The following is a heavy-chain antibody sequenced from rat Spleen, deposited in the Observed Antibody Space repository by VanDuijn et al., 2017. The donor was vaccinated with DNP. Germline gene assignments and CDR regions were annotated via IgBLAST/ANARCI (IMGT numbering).Heavy chain of an antibody. Sequence: EVQLVESGGDLVHPGRSLKLSCVVSGFTFNNDWMTWIRQVPGKGLEWVASITNSGDSTYYPDSVKGRFTISRYNAKNTLYLQMNSLRSEDTATYYCARGIITTLGYWSFDFWGPGTMVTVSS. V-gene: IGHV5-31*01. CDR3: ARGIITTLGYWSFDF. D-gene: IGHD1-6*01. CDR2: ITNSGDST. CDR1: GFTFNNDW. J-gene: IGHJ1*01.